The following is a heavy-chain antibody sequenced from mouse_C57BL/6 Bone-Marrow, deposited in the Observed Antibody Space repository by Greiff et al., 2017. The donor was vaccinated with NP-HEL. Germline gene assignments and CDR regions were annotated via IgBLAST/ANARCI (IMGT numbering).Heavy chain of an antibody. Sequence: QVQLQQSGPELVKPGASVKISCKASGYAFSSSWMNWVKQRPGKGLEWIGRIYPGDGDTNYNGKFKGKATLTADKSSSTAYMQLSSLTSEDSAVYFCARERDLPSYAMDYWGQGTSVTVSS. D-gene: IGHD2-1*01. V-gene: IGHV1-82*01. J-gene: IGHJ4*01. CDR2: IYPGDGDT. CDR3: ARERDLPSYAMDY. CDR1: GYAFSSSW.